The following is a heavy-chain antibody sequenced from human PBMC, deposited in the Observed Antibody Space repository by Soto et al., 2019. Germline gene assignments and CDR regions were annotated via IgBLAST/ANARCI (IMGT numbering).Heavy chain of an antibody. J-gene: IGHJ4*02. CDR3: ARGAPDGYCSGGSCYFFDY. Sequence: GASVKVSCKASGGTFSSYTISWVRQAPGQGLEWMGRIIPILGIANYAQKFQGRVTITADKSTSTAYMELSSLRSEDTAVYYCARGAPDGYCSGGSCYFFDYWGQGTRVTVSS. CDR1: GGTFSSYT. CDR2: IIPILGIA. D-gene: IGHD2-15*01. V-gene: IGHV1-69*02.